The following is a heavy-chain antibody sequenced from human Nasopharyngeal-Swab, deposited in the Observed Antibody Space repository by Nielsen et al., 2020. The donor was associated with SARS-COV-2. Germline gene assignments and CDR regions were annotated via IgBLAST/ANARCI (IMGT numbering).Heavy chain of an antibody. CDR2: INPSGGST. J-gene: IGHJ2*01. CDR1: GYTFTSYY. CDR3: ANGVNTAMGDWYFDL. Sequence: ASVKVSCKASGYTFTSYYMHWVRQAPGQGLEWMGIINPSGGSTSYAQKFQGRVTMTRDTSTSTVYMELSSLRSEDTAVYYCANGVNTAMGDWYFDLWGRGTLVTVSS. V-gene: IGHV1-46*01. D-gene: IGHD5-18*01.